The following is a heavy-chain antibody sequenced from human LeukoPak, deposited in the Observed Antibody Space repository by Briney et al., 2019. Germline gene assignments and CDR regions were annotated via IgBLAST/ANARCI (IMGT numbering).Heavy chain of an antibody. CDR3: ARGRRGMATISVYYFDY. J-gene: IGHJ4*02. D-gene: IGHD5-24*01. CDR2: ISSSSSYI. CDR1: GFTFSSYG. V-gene: IGHV3-21*01. Sequence: GGSLRLSCAASGFTFSSYGMNWVRQAPGKGLEWVSSISSSSSYIYYADSVKGRFTISRDNAKNSLYLQMNSLRAEDTAVYYCARGRRGMATISVYYFDYWGQGTLVTVSS.